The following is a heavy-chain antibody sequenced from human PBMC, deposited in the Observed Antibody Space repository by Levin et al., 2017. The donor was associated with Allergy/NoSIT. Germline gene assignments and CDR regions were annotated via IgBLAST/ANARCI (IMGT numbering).Heavy chain of an antibody. D-gene: IGHD6-6*01. CDR1: GFTFSGYT. J-gene: IGHJ3*02. CDR3: ASDGSYDTLDI. V-gene: IGHV3-21*01. Sequence: GESLKISCAASGFTFSGYTLNWVRQAPGKGLEWVSSISSSSTYIYYADSLKGRFTISRDDAKNSLSLQMNSLRVADTAVYYCASDGSYDTLDIWGQGTMVTVSS. CDR2: ISSSSTYI.